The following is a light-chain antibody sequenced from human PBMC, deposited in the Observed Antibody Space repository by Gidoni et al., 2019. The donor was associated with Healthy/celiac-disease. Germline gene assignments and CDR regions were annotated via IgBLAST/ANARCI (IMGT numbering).Light chain of an antibody. J-gene: IGKJ1*01. Sequence: EIELPPSPSTLSVSPGERATRSCRASQSIISNFTWYQQKPGQPPNLLISGASTRATGIPARFSGSRSGTEGTLTISSLQSEDFAVYYCQQYNNWPPGPWTFGQGTKVEIK. CDR3: QQYNNWPPGPWT. CDR1: QSIISN. CDR2: GAS. V-gene: IGKV3-15*01.